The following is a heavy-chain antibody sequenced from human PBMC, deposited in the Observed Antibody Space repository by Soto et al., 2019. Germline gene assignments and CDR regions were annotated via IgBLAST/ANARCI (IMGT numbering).Heavy chain of an antibody. Sequence: GGSLRLSCAASGFTFSSYAMSWVRQAPGKGLEWVSAISGSGGSTYYADSVKGRFTISRDNSKNTLYLQMNSLRAEDTAVYYCAKEGNDDDYSNYDLGHYWGQGTLVTVSS. V-gene: IGHV3-23*01. CDR3: AKEGNDDDYSNYDLGHY. CDR2: ISGSGGST. D-gene: IGHD4-4*01. CDR1: GFTFSSYA. J-gene: IGHJ4*02.